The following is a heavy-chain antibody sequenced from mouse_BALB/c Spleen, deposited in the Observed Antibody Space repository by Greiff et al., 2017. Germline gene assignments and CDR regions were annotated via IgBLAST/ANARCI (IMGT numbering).Heavy chain of an antibody. V-gene: IGHV5-17*02. Sequence: EVKLEESGGGLVQPGGSRKLSCAASGFTFSSFGMHWVRQAPEKGLEWVAYISSGSSTIYYADTVKGRFTISRDNPKNTLFLQMTSLRSEDTAMYYCARSTLIYDGYPWFAYWGQGTLVTVSA. CDR1: GFTFSSFG. J-gene: IGHJ3*01. D-gene: IGHD2-3*01. CDR2: ISSGSSTI. CDR3: ARSTLIYDGYPWFAY.